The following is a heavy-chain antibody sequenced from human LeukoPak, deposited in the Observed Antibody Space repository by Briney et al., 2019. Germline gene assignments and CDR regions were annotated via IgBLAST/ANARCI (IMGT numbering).Heavy chain of an antibody. CDR2: ISSSGSTI. D-gene: IGHD6-13*01. Sequence: GGSLRLSCAASGFTFSSYEMNWVRQAPGKGLEWVSYISSSGSTIYYADSVKGRFTISRDNAKNSLYLQMNRLKTEDTAVYYCTTDPYSSWYYGDYWGQGTLVTVSS. CDR1: GFTFSSYE. V-gene: IGHV3-48*03. J-gene: IGHJ4*02. CDR3: TTDPYSSWYYGDY.